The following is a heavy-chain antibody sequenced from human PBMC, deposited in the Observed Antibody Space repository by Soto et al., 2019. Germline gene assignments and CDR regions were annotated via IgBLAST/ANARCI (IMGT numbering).Heavy chain of an antibody. J-gene: IGHJ6*02. V-gene: IGHV5-51*01. CDR1: GYTFTDYW. CDR2: IYPGDSDT. D-gene: IGHD4-4*01. CDR3: ARHISNCRYYYYAMDV. Sequence: PGESLKISCKGSGYTFTDYWIGWVRQLPGKGLEWMGIIYPGDSDTRYSPSFQGHATITVDKSTSTAYLQWNTLKASDTAMYYCARHISNCRYYYYAMDVWGQGTTVTVSS.